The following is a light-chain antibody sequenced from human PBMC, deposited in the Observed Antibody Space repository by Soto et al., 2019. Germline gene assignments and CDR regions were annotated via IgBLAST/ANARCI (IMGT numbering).Light chain of an antibody. CDR2: DAS. J-gene: IGKJ1*01. V-gene: IGKV3-11*01. CDR3: QQRSNWPPTWT. CDR1: QSVSNY. Sequence: EIVLTQSPATLSLSPGERATLSCRASQSVSNYLAWYQQKPGQAPRLLIYDASNRATGIPARFSGSGSGTDFTLTNSSLEPEDFAVYYCQQRSNWPPTWTFGQGTKVEIK.